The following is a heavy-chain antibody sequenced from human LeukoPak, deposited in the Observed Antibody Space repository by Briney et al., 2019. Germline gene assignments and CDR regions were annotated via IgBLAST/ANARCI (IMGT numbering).Heavy chain of an antibody. J-gene: IGHJ5*02. CDR1: GYTFTSYG. CDR3: ARTIYSSSWYFGWFDP. CDR2: ISAYNGNT. D-gene: IGHD6-13*01. V-gene: IGHV1-18*01. Sequence: ASVKVSCKASGYTFTSYGISWVRQAPGQGLEWMGWISAYNGNTNYAQKLQGRVTMTTDTSTSTAYMELRSLRSDDTAVYYCARTIYSSSWYFGWFDPWGQGTPVTVSS.